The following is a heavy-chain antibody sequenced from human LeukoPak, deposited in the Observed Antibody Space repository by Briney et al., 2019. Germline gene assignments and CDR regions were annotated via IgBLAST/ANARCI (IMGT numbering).Heavy chain of an antibody. Sequence: GASVKVSCKASGYTFTGYYMHWVRQAPGQGLEWMGWINPNSGGTNYAQKFQGWVTMTRDTSTSTVYMELSSLRSEDTAVYYCARDIPFNDFWSGYYGGAQEAFDIWGQGTMVTVSS. V-gene: IGHV1-2*04. J-gene: IGHJ3*02. CDR3: ARDIPFNDFWSGYYGGAQEAFDI. CDR1: GYTFTGYY. CDR2: INPNSGGT. D-gene: IGHD3-3*01.